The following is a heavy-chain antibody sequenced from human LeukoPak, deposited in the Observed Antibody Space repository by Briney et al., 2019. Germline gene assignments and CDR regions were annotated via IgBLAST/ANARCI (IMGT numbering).Heavy chain of an antibody. CDR1: GGTLRRHT. CDR3: ASRSHKTIVGADTREVGDY. V-gene: IGHV1-69*02. Sequence: SVKVSCKASGGTLRRHTITWVRQAPGQGHEWMGRIIPMMGIANYAQKFQGRVTITADTSTDTAYMDLISLRSEDTAVYYCASRSHKTIVGADTREVGDYWGQGTLVTVSS. J-gene: IGHJ4*02. D-gene: IGHD6-19*01. CDR2: IIPMMGIA.